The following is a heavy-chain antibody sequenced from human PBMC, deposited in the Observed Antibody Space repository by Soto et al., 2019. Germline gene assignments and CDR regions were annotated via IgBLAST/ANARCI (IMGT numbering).Heavy chain of an antibody. D-gene: IGHD4-17*01. V-gene: IGHV4-34*01. J-gene: IGHJ5*02. CDR2: INHSGST. Sequence: QVQLQQWGAGLLKPSETLSLTCAVYGGSFSGYYWSWIRQPPGKGLEWIGEINHSGSTNYNPALTSRVTISVDTSKNQFSLKLSSVTAADTAVYYCASTTVPNWFDPWGQGTLVTVSS. CDR1: GGSFSGYY. CDR3: ASTTVPNWFDP.